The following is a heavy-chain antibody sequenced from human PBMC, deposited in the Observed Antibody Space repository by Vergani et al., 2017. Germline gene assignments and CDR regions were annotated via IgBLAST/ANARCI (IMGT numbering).Heavy chain of an antibody. CDR1: GYTLTELS. CDR3: AREGREGYYDIT. D-gene: IGHD3-22*01. Sequence: QVQLVQSGAEVKKPGASVKVSCKVSGYTLTELSMHWVRQAPGKGLEWMGGFDPEDGETIYAQKFQGRVTMTEDTSTDTAYMKLSSVTAADTAVYYCAREGREGYYDITWGQGTLVTVSS. V-gene: IGHV1-24*01. J-gene: IGHJ5*02. CDR2: FDPEDGET.